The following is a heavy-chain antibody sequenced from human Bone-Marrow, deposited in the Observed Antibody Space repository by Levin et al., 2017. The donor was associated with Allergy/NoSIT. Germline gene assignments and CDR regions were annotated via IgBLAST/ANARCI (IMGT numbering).Heavy chain of an antibody. CDR1: GFTFSNAW. CDR2: IKSKTDGGTT. J-gene: IGHJ4*02. Sequence: GGSLRLSCAASGFTFSNAWMSWVRQAPGKGLEWVGRIKSKTDGGTTDYAAPVKGRFTISRDDSKNTLYLQMNSLKTEDTAVYYCTTDEWASLRFLEWTVGYWGQGTLVTVSS. V-gene: IGHV3-15*01. CDR3: TTDEWASLRFLEWTVGY. D-gene: IGHD3-3*01.